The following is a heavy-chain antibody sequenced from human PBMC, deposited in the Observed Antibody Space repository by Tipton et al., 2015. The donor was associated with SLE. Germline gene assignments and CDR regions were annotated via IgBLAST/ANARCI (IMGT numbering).Heavy chain of an antibody. CDR1: GFTFSSYA. CDR3: ARVTHAGAFDI. J-gene: IGHJ3*02. Sequence: SLRLSCAASGFTFSSYAMHWVRQAPGKGLEWVAVISYDGSNKYYADSVKGRFTISRDNSKNTLYLQMNSLRAEDTPVYYCARVTHAGAFDIWGQGTMVTVSS. D-gene: IGHD4-23*01. V-gene: IGHV3-30*04. CDR2: ISYDGSNK.